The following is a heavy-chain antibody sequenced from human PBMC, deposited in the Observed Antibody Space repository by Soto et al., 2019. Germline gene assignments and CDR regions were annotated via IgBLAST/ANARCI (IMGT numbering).Heavy chain of an antibody. CDR2: IIPIFGTA. CDR1: GGTFSSYA. V-gene: IGHV1-69*06. D-gene: IGHD4-17*01. Sequence: SVKVSCKSSGGTFSSYAIIWVRQATGQGLEWMGGIIPIFGTANYAQKFQGRVTITADKSTSTAYMELSSLRSEDTAVYYCARQRGDYYYGMDVWAKGPRSQSL. CDR3: ARQRGDYYYGMDV. J-gene: IGHJ6*02.